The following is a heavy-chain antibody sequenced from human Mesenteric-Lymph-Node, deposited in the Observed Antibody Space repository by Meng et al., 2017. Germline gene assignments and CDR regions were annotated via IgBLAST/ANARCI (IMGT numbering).Heavy chain of an antibody. CDR3: ARGRCSSTSCYSGADAFDI. J-gene: IGHJ3*02. V-gene: IGHV5-51*01. CDR2: IYPGDSDT. D-gene: IGHD2-2*01. CDR1: GYRFTTNW. Sequence: GGSLRLSCKGSGYRFTTNWIGWVRQMPGKGLEWMGIIYPGDSDTRYSPSFQGQVTISADKSISTAYLQWSSLKASDTAMYYCARGRCSSTSCYSGADAFDIWGQGTMVTVSS.